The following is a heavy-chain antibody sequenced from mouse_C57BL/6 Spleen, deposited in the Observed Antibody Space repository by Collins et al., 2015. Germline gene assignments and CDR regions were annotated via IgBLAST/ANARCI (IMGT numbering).Heavy chain of an antibody. CDR2: IWSDGST. CDR3: ARHLRGGYAMDY. Sequence: QVQLKESGPGLVAPSQSLSITCTISGFSLTSYGVHWVRQPPGKGLEWLVVIWSDGSTTYNSALKSRLSISKDNSKSQVFLKMNSLQTDDTAMYYCARHLRGGYAMDYWGQGTSVTVSS. CDR1: GFSLTSYG. D-gene: IGHD2-12*01. J-gene: IGHJ4*01. V-gene: IGHV2-6-1*01.